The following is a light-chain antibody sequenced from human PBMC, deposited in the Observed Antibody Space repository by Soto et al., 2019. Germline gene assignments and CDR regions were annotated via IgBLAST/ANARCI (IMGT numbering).Light chain of an antibody. CDR1: SSNIGSKS. CDR3: AAWDDSLNVLV. Sequence: QSVLTQPPSVSGTPGQRVNMSCSGSSSNIGSKSVSWYQHLPHTAPKLLIYSNNQRPSGVPGRFSGSKSGTSASLAISGLQSDDETQEYWAAWDDSLNVLVFGGGTKLTVL. J-gene: IGLJ3*02. V-gene: IGLV1-44*01. CDR2: SNN.